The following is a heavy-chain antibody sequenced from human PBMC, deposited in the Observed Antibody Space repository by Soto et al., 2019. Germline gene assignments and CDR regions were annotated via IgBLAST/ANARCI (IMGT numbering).Heavy chain of an antibody. CDR2: IVVGSGNT. CDR1: GFTFTSSA. V-gene: IGHV1-58*02. D-gene: IGHD4-17*01. J-gene: IGHJ3*02. Sequence: GASVKVSCKASGFTFTSSAMQWMRQARGQRLEWIGWIVVGSGNTNYAQKFQERVTITRDMSTSTAYMELSSLRSEDTAVYYCAAPTGHTVTPYDAFDIWGQGTMVTV. CDR3: AAPTGHTVTPYDAFDI.